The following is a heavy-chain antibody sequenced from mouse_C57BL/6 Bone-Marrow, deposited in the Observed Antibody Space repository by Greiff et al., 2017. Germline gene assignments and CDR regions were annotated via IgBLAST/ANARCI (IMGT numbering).Heavy chain of an antibody. CDR2: IDPETGGT. J-gene: IGHJ2*01. CDR3: TDLRLFFDY. D-gene: IGHD3-2*02. V-gene: IGHV1-15*01. Sequence: VKVVESGAELVRPWASVTLSCKASGYTFTDYEMHWVKQTPVHGLEWIGAIDPETGGTAYNQKFKGKAILTADKSSSTAYMELRSLTSEDSAVYYCTDLRLFFDYWGQGTTLTVSS. CDR1: GYTFTDYE.